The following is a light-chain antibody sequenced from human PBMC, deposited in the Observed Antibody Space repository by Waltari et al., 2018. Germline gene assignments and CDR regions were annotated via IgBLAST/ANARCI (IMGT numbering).Light chain of an antibody. CDR1: QTVNSN. CDR3: QHYNNWSGA. J-gene: IGKJ3*01. V-gene: IGKV3-15*01. Sequence: EIVMTQSPATLSVSPGERATLSCRASQTVNSNLAWFQQRPGQAPRLLIYGASTRATGIPARFSGSGSGTEFTLIISNLQSEDFAVYYCQHYNNWSGAFGPGTKVEIK. CDR2: GAS.